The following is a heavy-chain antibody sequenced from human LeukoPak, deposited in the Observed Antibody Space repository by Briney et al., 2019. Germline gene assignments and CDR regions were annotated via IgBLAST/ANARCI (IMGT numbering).Heavy chain of an antibody. CDR3: GTVFDH. CDR1: GFTFTNYW. V-gene: IGHV3-74*01. Sequence: GGSLRLSCAASGFTFTNYWMHWVRQAPGKGLVWVSRVDIDGTGTSYADSVKGRFTISRDNAKNTVSLQMNSLKAEDTAVYYCGTVFDHWGPGILVTVSS. CDR2: VDIDGTGT. J-gene: IGHJ4*02.